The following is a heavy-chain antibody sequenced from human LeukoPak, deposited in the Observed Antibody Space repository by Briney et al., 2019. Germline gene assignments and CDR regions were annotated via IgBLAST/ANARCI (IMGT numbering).Heavy chain of an antibody. Sequence: GGSLRLSCAASGFTLSSYEMNWVRQAPEKGLEWVSYISSSGSTIYYADSVKGRFTISRDNAKNSLYLQMNSLRAEDTAVYYCAELGITMIGGVWGKGTTVTISS. CDR3: AELGITMIGGV. D-gene: IGHD3-10*02. J-gene: IGHJ6*04. CDR2: ISSSGSTI. V-gene: IGHV3-48*03. CDR1: GFTLSSYE.